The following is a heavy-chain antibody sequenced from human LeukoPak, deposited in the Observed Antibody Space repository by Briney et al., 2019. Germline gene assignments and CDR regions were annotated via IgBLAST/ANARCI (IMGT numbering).Heavy chain of an antibody. V-gene: IGHV4-59*01. CDR3: ARGLWTQPGLVPFNY. D-gene: IGHD5-18*01. J-gene: IGHJ4*02. CDR1: GDSIISYY. Sequence: SETLSLTCSVSGDSIISYYWNWLRQSPGKGLEWIGNIHHFGRTEYNSSLRSRVTMFLDSSKDQFSLKLTSVTPTDTAVYYCARGLWTQPGLVPFNYWGQGILVTVSS. CDR2: IHHFGRT.